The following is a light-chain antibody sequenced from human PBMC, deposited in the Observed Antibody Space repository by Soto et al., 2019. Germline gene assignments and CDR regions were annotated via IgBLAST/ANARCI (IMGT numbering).Light chain of an antibody. CDR1: QGIRND. CDR2: DAS. CDR3: QQYNSYWT. J-gene: IGKJ1*01. V-gene: IGKV1-17*01. Sequence: DIQMTQSPSSLSASVGDRVTITFRASQGIRNDLSWYQQKPGEAPKLLIYDASSLESGVPSRFSGRGSGTEFTLTISSLQPYDFATYYCQQYNSYWTFGQGTKVDI.